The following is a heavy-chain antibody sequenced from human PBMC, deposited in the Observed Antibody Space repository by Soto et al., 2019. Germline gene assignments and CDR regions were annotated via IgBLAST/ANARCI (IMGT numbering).Heavy chain of an antibody. J-gene: IGHJ6*02. V-gene: IGHV4-34*01. CDR3: ARTLLYCSRTSCHYYCYYGMDV. CDR1: GGSFSGYY. CDR2: INHSGST. Sequence: SETLSLTCAVYGGSFSGYYWSWIRQPPGKGLEWIGEINHSGSTNYNPSLTSRVTISVDTSKNQFSLKLSSVTAADTAVYYCARTLLYCSRTSCHYYCYYGMDVWGQGTTVTVSS. D-gene: IGHD2-2*01.